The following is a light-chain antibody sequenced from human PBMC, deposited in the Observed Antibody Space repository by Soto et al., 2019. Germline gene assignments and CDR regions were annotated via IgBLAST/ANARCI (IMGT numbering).Light chain of an antibody. V-gene: IGKV3-20*01. CDR3: QQYGSSPWT. Sequence: EVVLTQSPGTLSLSPGERVTLSCRASQSVSSTYLAWYQQKPGQAPRLVIYGVSSRATGIPDTFSGSGSGTDFTRTISRLEPEDLAVYYCQQYGSSPWTVGQGTKVEIK. J-gene: IGKJ1*01. CDR2: GVS. CDR1: QSVSSTY.